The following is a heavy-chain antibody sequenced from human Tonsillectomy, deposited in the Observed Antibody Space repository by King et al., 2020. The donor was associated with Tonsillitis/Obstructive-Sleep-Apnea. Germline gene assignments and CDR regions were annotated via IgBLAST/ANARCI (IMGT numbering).Heavy chain of an antibody. CDR1: GGSFSGYY. V-gene: IGHV4-34*01. J-gene: IGHJ6*03. CDR3: AGGSVDYMDV. CDR2: INHSGST. Sequence: VQLQQWGAGLFKPSETLSLTCAVYGGSFSGYYWSWIRQPPGKGLEWIGEINHSGSTHPNPSLKSRVTISVETSRNQFSLKLSSVTAADTAVYFCAGGSVDYMDVWGKGTTVTVSS.